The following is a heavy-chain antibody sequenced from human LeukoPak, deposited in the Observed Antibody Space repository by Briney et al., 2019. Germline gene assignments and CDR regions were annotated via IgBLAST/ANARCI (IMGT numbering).Heavy chain of an antibody. D-gene: IGHD3-3*01. CDR2: INPNSDGT. Sequence: ASVKVSRKASGYTFTSYGISWVRQAPGQGLEWMGWINPNSDGTNYAQKVQGRVTMTRDTSISTAYMELSRLKSDDTAVYYCARPYDFWSGTYNWFDPWGQGTMVTVSS. J-gene: IGHJ5*02. CDR1: GYTFTSYG. CDR3: ARPYDFWSGTYNWFDP. V-gene: IGHV1-2*02.